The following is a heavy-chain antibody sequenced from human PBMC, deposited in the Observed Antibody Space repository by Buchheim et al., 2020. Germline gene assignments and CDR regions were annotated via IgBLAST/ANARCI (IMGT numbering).Heavy chain of an antibody. CDR3: ARGELLWFRTKKTKSKFDY. V-gene: IGHV4-34*01. CDR2: INHSGST. D-gene: IGHD3-10*01. J-gene: IGHJ4*02. CDR1: GGSFSGYY. Sequence: QVQLQQWGAGLLKPSETLSLTCAVYGGSFSGYYWSWIRQPPGKGLEWIGEINHSGSTNYNPSLKSRVTLSVDTSKNQFSLKLSSVTAADTAVYYCARGELLWFRTKKTKSKFDYWGQGTL.